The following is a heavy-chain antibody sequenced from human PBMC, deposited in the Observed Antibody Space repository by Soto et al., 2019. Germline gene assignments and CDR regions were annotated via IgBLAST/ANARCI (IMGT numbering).Heavy chain of an antibody. Sequence: SETLSLTCAVSSGSISSSNWWSWVRQPPGKGLEWIGEIYHSGSTNYNPSLKSRVTISVDKAKNQFSLKLSSVTAADTAVYYCARVKVITITKLGFGVMDSSAYYMDVWGKGTTVTVSS. V-gene: IGHV4-4*02. CDR2: IYHSGST. D-gene: IGHD3-3*01. CDR3: ARVKVITITKLGFGVMDSSAYYMDV. CDR1: SGSISSSNW. J-gene: IGHJ6*03.